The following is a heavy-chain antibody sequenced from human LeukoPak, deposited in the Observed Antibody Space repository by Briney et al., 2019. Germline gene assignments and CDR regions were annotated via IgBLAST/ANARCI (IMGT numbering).Heavy chain of an antibody. D-gene: IGHD3-9*01. CDR1: GFTFSSYS. CDR2: IYSGGST. V-gene: IGHV3-66*01. Sequence: PGGSLRLSCAASGFTFSSYSMNWVRQAPGKGLEWVSVIYSGGSTYYADSVKGRFTISRDNSKNTLYLQMNSLRAEDTAVYYCASSEVLRYFALAHPSYYFDYWGQGTLVTVSS. CDR3: ASSEVLRYFALAHPSYYFDY. J-gene: IGHJ4*02.